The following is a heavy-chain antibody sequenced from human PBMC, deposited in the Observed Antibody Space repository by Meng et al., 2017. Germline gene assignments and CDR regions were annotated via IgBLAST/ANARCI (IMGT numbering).Heavy chain of an antibody. J-gene: IGHJ4*02. CDR3: APFYDFWSGNYFDY. D-gene: IGHD3-3*01. CDR2: IYSCGST. CDR1: GFTVSSNY. Sequence: GESLKISCAASGFTVSSNYMSWVRQAPGKGLEWVSVIYSCGSTYYADSVKGRFTISRDNSKNTLYLQMNSLRAEDTAVYYCAPFYDFWSGNYFDYWGQGTLVTVSS. V-gene: IGHV3-66*03.